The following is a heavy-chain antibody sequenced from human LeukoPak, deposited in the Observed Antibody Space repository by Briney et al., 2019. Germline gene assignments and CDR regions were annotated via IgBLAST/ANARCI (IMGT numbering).Heavy chain of an antibody. CDR3: ARDYYYYDSSGAFDI. V-gene: IGHV4-38-2*02. CDR1: GYSISSGYY. D-gene: IGHD3-22*01. J-gene: IGHJ3*02. CDR2: IYHSGST. Sequence: SETLSLTCTVSGYSISSGYYWGWIRQPPGKGLEWIGSIYHSGSTYYNPSLKSRVTISVDTSKNQFSLKLSSVTAADTAVYYCARDYYYYDSSGAFDIWGQGTMVTVSS.